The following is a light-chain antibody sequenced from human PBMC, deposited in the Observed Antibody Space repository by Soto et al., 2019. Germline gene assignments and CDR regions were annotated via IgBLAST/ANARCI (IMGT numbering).Light chain of an antibody. Sequence: EIVLTQSPGTLSLSPGERATLSCRASQSVSSSYLAWYQQKPGQAPRLLIYGASSRATGIPDRFSGSGSGTDFTRTISRREPEDFAVYYCQQYGSSPWTFGQGTKVEIK. CDR1: QSVSSSY. CDR3: QQYGSSPWT. V-gene: IGKV3-20*01. J-gene: IGKJ1*01. CDR2: GAS.